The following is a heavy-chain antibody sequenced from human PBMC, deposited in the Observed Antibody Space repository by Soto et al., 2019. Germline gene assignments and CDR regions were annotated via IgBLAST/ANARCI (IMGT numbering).Heavy chain of an antibody. CDR3: ARDSRGANFDY. CDR2: IKHDGSEE. Sequence: GGSLRLSCEASGFTFNVHWMTWVRQAPGKGLEWVASIKHDGSEEYYVDSVKGRFTIYRDNARNSVYLQLSRLRAEDAAIYYCARDSRGANFDYWGQGALVTVSS. J-gene: IGHJ4*02. D-gene: IGHD3-10*01. CDR1: GFTFNVHW. V-gene: IGHV3-7*01.